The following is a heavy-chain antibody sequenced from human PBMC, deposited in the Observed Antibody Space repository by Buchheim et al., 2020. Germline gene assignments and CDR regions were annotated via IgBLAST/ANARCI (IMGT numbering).Heavy chain of an antibody. CDR2: IKQDGSEK. CDR1: GFTFSSYW. CDR3: ARDTSGYSYGYYYYYGMDV. D-gene: IGHD5-18*01. Sequence: EVQLVESGGGLVQPGGSLRLSCAASGFTFSSYWMSWVRQAPGKGLEWVANIKQDGSEKYYVDSVKGRFTISRDNAKNSLYLQMNSLRAEDTAVYYCARDTSGYSYGYYYYYGMDVWGQGTT. V-gene: IGHV3-7*03. J-gene: IGHJ6*02.